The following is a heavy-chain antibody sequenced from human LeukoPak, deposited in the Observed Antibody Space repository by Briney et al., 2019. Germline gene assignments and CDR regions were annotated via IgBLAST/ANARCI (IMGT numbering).Heavy chain of an antibody. CDR3: ARDYGDYYLDY. J-gene: IGHJ4*02. V-gene: IGHV3-66*01. D-gene: IGHD4-17*01. CDR1: GFTVSSNY. Sequence: GGSLRLSCAASGFTVSSNYMSWVRQAPGKGLEWVSVVYSGGSTYYADSVKVRFTTSRDKSKNTLYLQMNSLRAEDTAVYYCARDYGDYYLDYWGQGTLVTVSS. CDR2: VYSGGST.